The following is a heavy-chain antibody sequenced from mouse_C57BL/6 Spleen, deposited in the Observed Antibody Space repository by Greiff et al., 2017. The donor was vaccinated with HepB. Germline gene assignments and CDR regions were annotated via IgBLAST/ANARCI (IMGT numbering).Heavy chain of an antibody. J-gene: IGHJ1*03. CDR2: IDPEDGET. Sequence: VQLQQSGAELVKPGASVKLSCTASGFNIKDYYMPWVKQRTEQGLEWIGRIDPEDGETKYAPKFQGKVTITADPSSSTAYLQLSSLTSEDTAVYYCARGVLRGYFDVWGTGTTVTVSS. CDR1: GFNIKDYY. CDR3: ARGVLRGYFDV. D-gene: IGHD1-1*01. V-gene: IGHV14-2*01.